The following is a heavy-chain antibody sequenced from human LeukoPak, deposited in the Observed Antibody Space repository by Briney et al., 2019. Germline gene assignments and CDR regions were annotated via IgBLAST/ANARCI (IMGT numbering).Heavy chain of an antibody. J-gene: IGHJ4*02. CDR1: GFTFDDYA. CDR2: ISSSGSTI. D-gene: IGHD5-18*01. V-gene: IGHV3-48*03. CDR3: ASPKSEYTYGPFDY. Sequence: GGSLRLSCAASGFTFDDYAMNWVRQAPGKGLEWVSYISSSGSTIYYADSVKGRFTISRDNAKNTLYLQMNSLRAEDTAVYYCASPKSEYTYGPFDYWGQGTLVTVSS.